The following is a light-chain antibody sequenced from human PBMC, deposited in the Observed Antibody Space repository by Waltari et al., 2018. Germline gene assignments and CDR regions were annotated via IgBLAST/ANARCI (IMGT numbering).Light chain of an antibody. Sequence: SSGLTQDPAVSVALGQTVRITCQGDCLRHYFATWYQQKPGQAPLLVIYGKNNRPSGIPDRFSGSSSEDTTSLTITGAQAEDEADYFCSSRDSSGNHVLFGGGTKLTVL. J-gene: IGLJ3*02. V-gene: IGLV3-19*01. CDR1: CLRHYF. CDR3: SSRDSSGNHVL. CDR2: GKN.